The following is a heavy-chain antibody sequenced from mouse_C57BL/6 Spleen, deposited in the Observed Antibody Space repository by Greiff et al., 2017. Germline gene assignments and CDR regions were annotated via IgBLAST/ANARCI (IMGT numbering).Heavy chain of an antibody. CDR3: ARGGNYGFDY. V-gene: IGHV5-17*01. Sequence: EVKLMESGGGLVKPGGSLKLSCAASGFTFSDYGMHWVRQAPEKGLEWVAYISSGSSTIYYADTVKGRFTISRDNAKNTLFLQMTSLRSEDTAMYYCARGGNYGFDYWGQGTTLTVSS. D-gene: IGHD2-1*01. CDR1: GFTFSDYG. J-gene: IGHJ2*01. CDR2: ISSGSSTI.